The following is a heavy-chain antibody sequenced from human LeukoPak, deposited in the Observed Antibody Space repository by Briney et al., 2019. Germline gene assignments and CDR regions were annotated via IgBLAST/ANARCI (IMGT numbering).Heavy chain of an antibody. CDR1: GYTFTSYG. D-gene: IGHD3-9*01. V-gene: IGHV1-18*01. J-gene: IGHJ5*02. CDR2: ISAYNGNT. Sequence: ASVKVSCKASGYTFTSYGISWVRQAPGQGLEWMRWISAYNGNTNYAQKLQGRVTMTTDTSTSTAYMELRSLRSDDTAVYYCARDGLRYFDGLSWFDPWGQGTLVTVSS. CDR3: ARDGLRYFDGLSWFDP.